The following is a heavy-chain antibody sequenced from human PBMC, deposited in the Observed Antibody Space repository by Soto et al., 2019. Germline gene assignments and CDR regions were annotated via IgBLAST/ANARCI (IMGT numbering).Heavy chain of an antibody. D-gene: IGHD1-7*01. CDR1: GDSVSSNNAA. J-gene: IGHJ6*03. V-gene: IGHV6-1*01. CDR3: AGTTSHYWYYMDV. Sequence: SQTLSLTCAISGDSVSSNNAAWNWIRQSPSRGLEWLGRTYYRSRWYNDYAVSVKSRITVNPDTYKNQFYLQLTSVSPEDTAVYYCAGTTSHYWYYMDVWGKGTTVTVSS. CDR2: TYYRSRWYN.